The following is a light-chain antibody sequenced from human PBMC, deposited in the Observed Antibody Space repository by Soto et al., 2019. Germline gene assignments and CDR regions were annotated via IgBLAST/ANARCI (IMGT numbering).Light chain of an antibody. CDR2: DIS. V-gene: IGLV2-14*01. J-gene: IGLJ2*01. CDR1: RRDVGGYNF. Sequence: QSALTQPASVSGSPGQAITISCAGTRRDVGGYNFVSWYQQHPGKAPELIIYDISNRPSGVSARFSGSKSGNTASLTISGLQAEDEADYYCSSHTGSNTLVIFGGGTKLTVL. CDR3: SSHTGSNTLVI.